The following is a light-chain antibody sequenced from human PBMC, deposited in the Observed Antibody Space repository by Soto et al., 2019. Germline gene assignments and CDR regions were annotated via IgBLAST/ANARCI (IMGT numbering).Light chain of an antibody. CDR2: DAS. CDR1: QSVSSY. V-gene: IGKV3-11*01. Sequence: EIVLTQSPATLSLSPGERATLSCRASQSVSSYLAWYQQKPGQAPRLLIYDASNRATGIPARFSGSGSGTDCTRTISRLEPEDFAVYYCQQRSKWPPGYTFGQGTKLEIK. CDR3: QQRSKWPPGYT. J-gene: IGKJ2*01.